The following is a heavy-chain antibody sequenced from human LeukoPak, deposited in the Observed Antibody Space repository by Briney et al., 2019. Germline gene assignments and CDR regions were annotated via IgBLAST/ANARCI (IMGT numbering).Heavy chain of an antibody. V-gene: IGHV4-59*08. D-gene: IGHD6-19*01. Sequence: SETLSLTCTVSGGSISSYYWSWIRQPPGKGLEWIGYIYYSGSTSYNPSLKSRVTISVDTSKNQFSLKLSSVTAADTAVYYCARHRPGWGSGPIDYWGQGTLVTVSS. J-gene: IGHJ4*02. CDR3: ARHRPGWGSGPIDY. CDR2: IYYSGST. CDR1: GGSISSYY.